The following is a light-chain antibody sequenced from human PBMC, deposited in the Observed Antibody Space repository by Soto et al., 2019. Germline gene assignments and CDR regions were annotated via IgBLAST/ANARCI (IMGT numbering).Light chain of an antibody. Sequence: DIQMTQSPSSLSASVGDRVTITCRASQSISSYLNWYQQKPGKAPKLLIYAASSLQSGVPSRFSCSGSGTDFTLPISSLQPEDFATYYCQQSYSTPRTFGQGTKLEIK. CDR3: QQSYSTPRT. CDR1: QSISSY. V-gene: IGKV1-39*01. CDR2: AAS. J-gene: IGKJ2*02.